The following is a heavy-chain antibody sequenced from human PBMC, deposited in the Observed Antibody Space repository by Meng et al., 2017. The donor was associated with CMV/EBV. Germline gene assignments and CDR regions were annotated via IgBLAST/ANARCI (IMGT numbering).Heavy chain of an antibody. V-gene: IGHV4-4*07. CDR3: ARERGDDSGYNFDS. CDR2: IYSTGGT. D-gene: IGHD3-22*01. Sequence: QGPGPCLCKLSGPLSFICRVSGGFFSGFFWTWIRQPAGKGLEWIGRIYSTGGTNYNPSFESRVTISLDGSNNQFSLKLNSVTAADTAIYYCARERGDDSGYNFDSWGQGTLVTVSS. CDR1: GGFFSGFF. J-gene: IGHJ4*02.